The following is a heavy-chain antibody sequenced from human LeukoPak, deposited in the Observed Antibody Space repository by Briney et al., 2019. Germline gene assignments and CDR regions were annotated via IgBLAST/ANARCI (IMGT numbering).Heavy chain of an antibody. CDR3: ARDRWLALFDY. J-gene: IGHJ4*02. Sequence: SETLSLTCTVSGGSISSGDYYWSWIRQPPGKGLEWIGYIYYSGSTYYNPSLKSRVTISVDTSKNQFSLKLSSVTAADTAVYYCARDRWLALFDYWGQGTLVTVSS. CDR1: GGSISSGDYY. D-gene: IGHD6-19*01. V-gene: IGHV4-30-4*02. CDR2: IYYSGST.